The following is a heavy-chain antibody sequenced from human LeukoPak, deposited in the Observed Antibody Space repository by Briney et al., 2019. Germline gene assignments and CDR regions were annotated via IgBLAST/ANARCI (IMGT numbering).Heavy chain of an antibody. CDR3: AREGIPAGFDY. J-gene: IGHJ4*02. CDR1: GFTFSSYS. D-gene: IGHD6-13*01. V-gene: IGHV3-21*04. CDR2: ISSSSSYI. Sequence: SGGSLRLSCAASGFTFSSYSMNWVRQAPGKGLEWVSSISSSSSYIYYADSVKGRFTISRDNSKNTLYLQMNSLRAEDTAVYYCAREGIPAGFDYWGQGTLVTVSS.